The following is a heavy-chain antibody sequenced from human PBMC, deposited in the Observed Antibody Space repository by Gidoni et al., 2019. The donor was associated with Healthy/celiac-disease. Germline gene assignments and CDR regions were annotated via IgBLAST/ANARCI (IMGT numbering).Heavy chain of an antibody. CDR3: ARLDTYYYGAGSPYYFDY. J-gene: IGHJ4*02. CDR2: IYYSGTT. CDR1: GGSICSSSYS. Sequence: QLQLQESGLGLVKPSVTLSLTCTVSGGSICSSSYSWGWTRQPPGKGLEWIGSIYYSGTTDYNPSLNSRVTISVDTSKNQFSLKLSSVTAADTAVYYCARLDTYYYGAGSPYYFDYWGQGTLVTVSS. D-gene: IGHD3-10*01. V-gene: IGHV4-39*01.